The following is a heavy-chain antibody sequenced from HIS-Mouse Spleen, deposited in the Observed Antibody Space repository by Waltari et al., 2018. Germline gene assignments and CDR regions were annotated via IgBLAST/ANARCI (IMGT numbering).Heavy chain of an antibody. D-gene: IGHD5-12*01. CDR3: ARERRGPGWFDP. CDR1: GFPFSSYW. V-gene: IGHV3-7*01. J-gene: IGHJ5*02. Sequence: EVPLVESGGGLVQPGGSLRLPCAASGFPFSSYWMTWGRQGPGKGLEWVANIRQDGSEKYYVDSVKGRFTISRDNAKNSLYLQMNSLRAEDTAVYYCARERRGPGWFDPWGQGTLVTVSS. CDR2: IRQDGSEK.